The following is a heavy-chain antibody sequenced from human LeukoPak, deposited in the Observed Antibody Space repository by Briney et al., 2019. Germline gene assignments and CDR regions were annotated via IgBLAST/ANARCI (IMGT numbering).Heavy chain of an antibody. J-gene: IGHJ4*02. CDR1: RFTFSSYW. D-gene: IGHD2-21*01. V-gene: IGHV3-7*01. Sequence: GGSLRLSCAASRFTFSSYWMGWVRQAPGQGLEWVANMNTDGSEKFYVDSVRGRFSISRDNSKNTVYLQMNSLRAEDTAVYYCARNIPVTRWGYWGQGTLVTVSS. CDR2: MNTDGSEK. CDR3: ARNIPVTRWGY.